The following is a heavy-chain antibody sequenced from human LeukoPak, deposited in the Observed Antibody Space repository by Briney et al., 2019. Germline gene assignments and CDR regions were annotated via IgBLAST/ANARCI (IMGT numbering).Heavy chain of an antibody. CDR3: ASSSFGSSGWTGGGYYFDY. Sequence: PGRSLRLSCAASGFTFSSYAMHWVRQAPGKGLEWVAVISYDGSNKYYADSVKGRFTISRDNSKNTLYLQMDSLRAEDTAVYYCASSSFGSSGWTGGGYYFDYWGQGTLVTVSS. V-gene: IGHV3-30-3*01. J-gene: IGHJ4*02. CDR2: ISYDGSNK. D-gene: IGHD6-19*01. CDR1: GFTFSSYA.